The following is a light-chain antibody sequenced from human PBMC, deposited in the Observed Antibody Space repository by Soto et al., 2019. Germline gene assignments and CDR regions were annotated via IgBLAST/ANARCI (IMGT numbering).Light chain of an antibody. V-gene: IGKV1-33*01. CDR2: DAS. J-gene: IGKJ3*01. CDR1: QDISNY. Sequence: DIPMTQSPSSLSASVGDRVTITCQASQDISNYLNWYQQKPGKAPKLLIYDASNLKTGVPSRFSGSGSATDFTFTTSSLQSEDIVIYYCQQFDNLPFFGPGTKVDIK. CDR3: QQFDNLPF.